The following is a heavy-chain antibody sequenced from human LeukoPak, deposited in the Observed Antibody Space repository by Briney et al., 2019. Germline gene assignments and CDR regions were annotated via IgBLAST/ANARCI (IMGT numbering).Heavy chain of an antibody. J-gene: IGHJ4*02. D-gene: IGHD6-19*01. CDR2: NHYSGST. V-gene: IGHV4-59*01. Sequence: KPSETLSLTCTVSGSSISSYYWSWIRQPPGKGLEWIGYNHYSGSTNYNPSLKSRVTISVDTSKNQFSLKLSSVTAADTAVYYCAAYSGWLDYWGQGTLVTVSS. CDR1: GSSISSYY. CDR3: AAYSGWLDY.